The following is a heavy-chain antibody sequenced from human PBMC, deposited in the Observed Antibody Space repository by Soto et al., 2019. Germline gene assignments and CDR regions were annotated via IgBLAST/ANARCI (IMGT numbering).Heavy chain of an antibody. CDR3: ASAVQVAGTGAFDI. J-gene: IGHJ3*02. V-gene: IGHV1-8*01. CDR2: MNPNSGNT. CDR1: GYTFTSYD. Sequence: ASVKVSCKASGYTFTSYDINWLLQATGQGLEWMGWMNPNSGNTGYAQKFQGRVTMTRNTSISTAYMELSSLRSEDTAVYYCASAVQVAGTGAFDIWGQGTMVTVSS. D-gene: IGHD6-19*01.